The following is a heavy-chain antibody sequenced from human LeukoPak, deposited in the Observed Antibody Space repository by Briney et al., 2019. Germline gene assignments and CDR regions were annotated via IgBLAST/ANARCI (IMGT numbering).Heavy chain of an antibody. CDR3: ARQYYYDSRGYFDY. CDR2: IYPGDSDT. Sequence: GESLKISCKGSGXSFTNYWIGWVRQMPGKGLEWMGIIYPGDSDTRYSPSFQGQVTISADKSISTAYLQWSSLTASDTAMYYCARQYYYDSRGYFDYWGQGTLVTVSS. D-gene: IGHD3-22*01. CDR1: GXSFTNYW. V-gene: IGHV5-51*01. J-gene: IGHJ4*02.